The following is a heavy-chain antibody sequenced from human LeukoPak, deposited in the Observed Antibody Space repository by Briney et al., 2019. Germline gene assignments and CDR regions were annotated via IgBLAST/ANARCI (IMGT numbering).Heavy chain of an antibody. CDR3: ARVGYCSGGSCSLKGYYYYYYMDV. J-gene: IGHJ6*03. D-gene: IGHD2-15*01. CDR2: ISGNGDT. Sequence: TGGSLRLSCAASGFTFSSYAMGWVRQAPGKGLEWVSAISGNGDTYYADSVKGRFTISRDNAKNSLYLQMNSLRAEDTAVYYCARVGYCSGGSCSLKGYYYYYYMDVWGKGTTVTISS. V-gene: IGHV3-23*01. CDR1: GFTFSSYA.